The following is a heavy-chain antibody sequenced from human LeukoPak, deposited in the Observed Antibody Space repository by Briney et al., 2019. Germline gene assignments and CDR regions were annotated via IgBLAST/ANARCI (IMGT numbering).Heavy chain of an antibody. CDR3: ARGGRLQGWFDP. D-gene: IGHD4-11*01. V-gene: IGHV1-8*03. J-gene: IGHJ5*02. CDR1: GYTFTAYY. CDR2: INPKSGNT. Sequence: ASVKVSCKASGYTFTAYYMHWVRQAPGQGLEWMGRINPKSGNTGYAQKFQGRVTITRNTSISTAYMELSSLRSEDTAVYYCARGGRLQGWFDPWGQGTLVTVSS.